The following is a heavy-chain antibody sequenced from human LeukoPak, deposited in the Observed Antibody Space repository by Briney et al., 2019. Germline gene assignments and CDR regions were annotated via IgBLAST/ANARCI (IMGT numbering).Heavy chain of an antibody. Sequence: PGGSLRRSCAASGFTFDDYAMHWVRQAPGKGLEWVSLISGDGGSTYYADSVKGRFTISRDNSKNSLYLQMNRLRTEDTALYYCAKARYCSGGSCDTIDYWGQGTLVTVSS. V-gene: IGHV3-43*02. J-gene: IGHJ4*02. CDR3: AKARYCSGGSCDTIDY. CDR2: ISGDGGST. CDR1: GFTFDDYA. D-gene: IGHD2-15*01.